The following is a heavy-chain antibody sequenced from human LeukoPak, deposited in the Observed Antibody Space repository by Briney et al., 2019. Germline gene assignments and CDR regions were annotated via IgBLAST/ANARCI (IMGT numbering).Heavy chain of an antibody. D-gene: IGHD2-15*01. V-gene: IGHV4-38-2*02. Sequence: SETLSLTCTVSGYSISSGYYWGWIRQPPGKGLEWIGSIYHSGSTYYNPSLKSRVTISVDTSKNQFSLKLSSVTAADTAVYYCARDSGGTGRSWFDPWGQGTLVTVSS. J-gene: IGHJ5*02. CDR1: GYSISSGYY. CDR3: ARDSGGTGRSWFDP. CDR2: IYHSGST.